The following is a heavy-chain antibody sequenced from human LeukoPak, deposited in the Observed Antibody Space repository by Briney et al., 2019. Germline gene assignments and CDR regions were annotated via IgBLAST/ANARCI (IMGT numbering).Heavy chain of an antibody. Sequence: GGSLRLSCAASGFTFTNAWMNWVRQAPGKGLEWVGRIKSNSDGGTTDYAAPVKGRITISRDDSKHTVYLQMDSLKIEDTAVYYCSTLLHWGQGALVTVSS. J-gene: IGHJ4*02. CDR2: IKSNSDGGTT. CDR1: GFTFTNAW. CDR3: STLLH. V-gene: IGHV3-15*07.